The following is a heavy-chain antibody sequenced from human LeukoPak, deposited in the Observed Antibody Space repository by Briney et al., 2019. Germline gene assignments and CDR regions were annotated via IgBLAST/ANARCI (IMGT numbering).Heavy chain of an antibody. CDR1: GFTFSSFS. J-gene: IGHJ4*02. CDR3: AKDGAWFGELLFLDY. Sequence: GGSLRLSCAASGFTFSSFSMHWVRQAPGKGLEWVSTISGGGGSTYYADSVKGRFTISRDNSKNTLYLQMNSLRAEDTAVYYCAKDGAWFGELLFLDYWGQGTLVTVSS. D-gene: IGHD3-10*01. V-gene: IGHV3-23*01. CDR2: ISGGGGST.